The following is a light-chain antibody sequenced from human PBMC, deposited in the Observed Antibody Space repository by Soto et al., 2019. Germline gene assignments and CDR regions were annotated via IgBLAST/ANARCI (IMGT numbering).Light chain of an antibody. CDR1: NSNIGNNA. V-gene: IGLV1-36*01. CDR3: AAWDDSLSVYV. CDR2: YDD. Sequence: QPVLTQPPSVSEAPRQRVTISCSGNNSNIGNNAVSWYQHLPGKAPKLLIYYDDLLPSGVSDRFSGSKSGASASLAISGLQSEDEAEYYCAAWDDSLSVYVFGTGTKVTVL. J-gene: IGLJ1*01.